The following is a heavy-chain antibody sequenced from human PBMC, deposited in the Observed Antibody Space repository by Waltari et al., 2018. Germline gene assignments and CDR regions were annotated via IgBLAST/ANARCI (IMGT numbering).Heavy chain of an antibody. Sequence: QVQLVQSGAEVKEPGASAKVSCKPSGYLFKTDAVQWVRQAPGQRLEWVGWNNTGDGHTKYSQKFQGRVTITRDTSANIVYMELRSLRSEDTAVYYCARDGGDRRTTQPDYWGQGTLVTVSS. CDR1: GYLFKTDA. J-gene: IGHJ4*02. V-gene: IGHV1-3*04. CDR3: ARDGGDRRTTQPDY. D-gene: IGHD3-16*01. CDR2: NNTGDGHT.